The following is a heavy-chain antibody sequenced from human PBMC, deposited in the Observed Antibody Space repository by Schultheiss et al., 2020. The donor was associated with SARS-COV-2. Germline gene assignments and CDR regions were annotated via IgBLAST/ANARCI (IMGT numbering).Heavy chain of an antibody. CDR3: ARDLHGSGWYRIDY. V-gene: IGHV6-1*01. J-gene: IGHJ4*02. CDR2: TYYRSKWYN. Sequence: SETLSLTCDISGDSVTSNSVAWSWIRQSPSRGLEWLGRTYYRSKWYNDYAPSVQSRIIISPDTAKNQLSLQLDSVTPEDTAVYYCARDLHGSGWYRIDYWGQGALVTVSS. CDR1: GDSVTSNSVA. D-gene: IGHD6-19*01.